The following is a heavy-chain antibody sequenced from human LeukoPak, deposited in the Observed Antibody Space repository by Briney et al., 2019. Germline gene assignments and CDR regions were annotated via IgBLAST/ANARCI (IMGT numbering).Heavy chain of an antibody. Sequence: GGSLRLSCAASGFIFSNYAMHWVRQAAGKGLEWVAYIRYDGSRKYYADSVNGRFTISRDNSKNTLYLQVHSLRGEDTAVYYCATETPDTSGSELDYWGQGTLVTVSS. J-gene: IGHJ4*02. CDR3: ATETPDTSGSELDY. CDR1: GFIFSNYA. D-gene: IGHD3-22*01. CDR2: IRYDGSRK. V-gene: IGHV3-30*02.